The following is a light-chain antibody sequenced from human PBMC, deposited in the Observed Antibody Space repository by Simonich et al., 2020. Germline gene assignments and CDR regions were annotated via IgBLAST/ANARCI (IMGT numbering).Light chain of an antibody. Sequence: EIVMTQSPATLSVSPGERATLSCRASQSVSSNLAWYQQKPGQAPRLRIYGASTQATGIPARFSGSWSGTEFTLTISSMQSEDFAVYYCQQYGSSLFTFGPGTKVDIK. CDR3: QQYGSSLFT. CDR2: GAS. J-gene: IGKJ3*01. V-gene: IGKV3-15*01. CDR1: QSVSSN.